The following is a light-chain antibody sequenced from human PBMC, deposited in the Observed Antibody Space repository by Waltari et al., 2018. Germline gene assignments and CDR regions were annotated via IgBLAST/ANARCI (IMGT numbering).Light chain of an antibody. CDR1: KSISKY. CDR3: QHYESLPVT. CDR2: HAS. V-gene: IGKV3-20*01. J-gene: IGKJ1*01. Sequence: EIVVTQSPGTLSLSPGERATLSCRASKSISKYLAWYPQKRGQAPSLLIYHASGRAAGNPDRFSGSGSGTVFSLTISRLEPEDFAVYYCQHYESLPVTFGQGAKVKIK.